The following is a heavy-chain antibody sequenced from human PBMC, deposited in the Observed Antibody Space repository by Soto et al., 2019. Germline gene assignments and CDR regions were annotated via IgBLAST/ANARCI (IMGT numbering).Heavy chain of an antibody. D-gene: IGHD6-6*01. J-gene: IGHJ4*02. CDR3: AKQGGYSSSSDSYYFDY. CDR1: GFTFSSYA. Sequence: LSLTCAASGFTFSSYAMSWVRQAPGKGLEWVSAISGSGGSTYYADSVKGRFTISRDNSKNTLYLQMNSLRAEDTAVYYCAKQGGYSSSSDSYYFDYWGQGTLVTVSS. V-gene: IGHV3-23*01. CDR2: ISGSGGST.